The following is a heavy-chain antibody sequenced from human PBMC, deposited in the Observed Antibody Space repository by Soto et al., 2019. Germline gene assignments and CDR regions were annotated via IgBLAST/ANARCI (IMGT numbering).Heavy chain of an antibody. J-gene: IGHJ4*02. CDR3: ARVDGYCSGGSCVFDY. Sequence: PSETLSLTCTVSGGSISSYYWSWIRQPPGKGLEWIGYIYYSGSTNYNPSLKSRVTISVDTSKNQFSLKLSSVTAADTAVYYCARVDGYCSGGSCVFDYWGQGTLVTVSS. D-gene: IGHD2-15*01. V-gene: IGHV4-59*01. CDR2: IYYSGST. CDR1: GGSISSYY.